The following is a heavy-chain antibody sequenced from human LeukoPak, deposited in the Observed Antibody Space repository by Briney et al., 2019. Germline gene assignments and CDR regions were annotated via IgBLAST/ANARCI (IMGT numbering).Heavy chain of an antibody. CDR1: GFTFSSYA. CDR2: IKQDGSEK. D-gene: IGHD1-26*01. Sequence: GGSLRLSCAASGFTFSSYAMSWVRQAPGKGLEWVASIKQDGSEKFYVDSVKGRFTISRDNAKNSLYLQMNSLRAEDTAVYYCARDRVGATDYFDYWGQGTLVTVSS. V-gene: IGHV3-7*01. CDR3: ARDRVGATDYFDY. J-gene: IGHJ4*02.